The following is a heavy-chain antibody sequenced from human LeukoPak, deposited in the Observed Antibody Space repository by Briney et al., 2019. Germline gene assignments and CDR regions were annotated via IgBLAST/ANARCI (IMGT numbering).Heavy chain of an antibody. CDR3: ARGIYSSSSAVFDY. J-gene: IGHJ4*02. D-gene: IGHD6-6*01. CDR1: GYSISSGYY. CDR2: IYHSGST. V-gene: IGHV4-38-2*02. Sequence: SETLSLTCTVSGYSISSGYYWGWIRQPPGKGREWIGSIYHSGSTYYNPSLKSRVTISVDTSKNQFSLKLSSVTAADTAVYYCARGIYSSSSAVFDYWGQGTLVTVSS.